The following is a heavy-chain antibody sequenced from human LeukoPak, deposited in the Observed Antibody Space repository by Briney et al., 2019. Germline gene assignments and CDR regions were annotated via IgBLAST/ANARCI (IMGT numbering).Heavy chain of an antibody. D-gene: IGHD4-17*01. J-gene: IGHJ4*02. CDR1: GGSISSGGYY. V-gene: IGHV4-30-2*01. Sequence: SGTLSLTCSVSGGSISSGGYYWSWIRQPPGKGLEWIGYIYHSGNVYVSASTLYNPSLKTRVSISVDLSKNQFFLDLRSLTAADTAVYYCARDLYSDVNHFDYWGQGTLVTVYS. CDR2: IYHSGNV. CDR3: ARDLYSDVNHFDY.